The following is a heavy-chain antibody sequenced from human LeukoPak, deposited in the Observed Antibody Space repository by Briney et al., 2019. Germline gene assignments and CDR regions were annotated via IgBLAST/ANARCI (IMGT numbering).Heavy chain of an antibody. J-gene: IGHJ2*01. Sequence: RTGGSLRLSCAASGFTFADYAMTWVRQPPGKGLEWVSGVNWNGAYTYYADSVKGRFTISRDSAKNSIYLQMNGLRAEDTALYYCARDPVKASPYWYFDLWGRGTLVTVSS. CDR3: ARDPVKASPYWYFDL. CDR1: GFTFADYA. CDR2: VNWNGAYT. D-gene: IGHD2-21*01. V-gene: IGHV3-20*04.